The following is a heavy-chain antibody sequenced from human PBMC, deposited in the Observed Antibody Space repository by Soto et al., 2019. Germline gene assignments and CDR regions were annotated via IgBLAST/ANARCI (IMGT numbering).Heavy chain of an antibody. V-gene: IGHV4-34*01. CDR2: INHSGSS. Sequence: QVQLQQWGAGLLKPSETLSLTCAVYGGSFSGYYWSWIRQPPGKGLEWIGEINHSGSSNYNPSLKSRVTISVKTSKNQFSLKLSSVTAADTAVYYCARFQNSYSSQRHNYYYYYYNMDVWGKGTTVTVSS. CDR3: ARFQNSYSSQRHNYYYYYYNMDV. CDR1: GGSFSGYY. D-gene: IGHD5-18*01. J-gene: IGHJ6*03.